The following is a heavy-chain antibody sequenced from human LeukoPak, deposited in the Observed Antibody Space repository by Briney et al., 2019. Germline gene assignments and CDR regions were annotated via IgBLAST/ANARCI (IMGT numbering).Heavy chain of an antibody. V-gene: IGHV3-7*01. D-gene: IGHD4-17*01. CDR1: GFTFNNYW. J-gene: IGHJ4*02. CDR3: TRVPYGDYWSSDY. Sequence: GGSLRLSRAASGFTFNNYWMSWVRQAPGKGLEWVANIKQDGIEKYYVDSVKGRFTISRDNAKNALYLQMNSLRAEDTAIYYCTRVPYGDYWSSDYWGQGTLVTVSS. CDR2: IKQDGIEK.